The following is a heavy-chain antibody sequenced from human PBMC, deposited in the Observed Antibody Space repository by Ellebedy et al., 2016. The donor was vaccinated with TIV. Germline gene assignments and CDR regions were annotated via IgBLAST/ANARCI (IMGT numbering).Heavy chain of an antibody. CDR3: ARVSNLKGAYY. J-gene: IGHJ4*02. Sequence: MPSETLSLTCAVYGGSLSGYFWTWIRQPPGKGLEWIGEINHGGSTNYNPSLKSRVSISVDTSKNQFSLKLTSVTAADTAVYYCARVSNLKGAYYWGQGTLVTVSS. CDR1: GGSLSGYF. D-gene: IGHD3-16*01. CDR2: INHGGST. V-gene: IGHV4-34*01.